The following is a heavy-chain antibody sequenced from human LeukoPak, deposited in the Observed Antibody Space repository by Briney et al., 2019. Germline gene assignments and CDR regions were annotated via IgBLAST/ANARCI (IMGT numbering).Heavy chain of an antibody. J-gene: IGHJ4*02. CDR2: ISGSGGST. CDR1: GFTFSSYA. CDR3: AKRLYDSSGYDY. Sequence: QTGGSLRLSCAASGFTFSSYAMSWVRQAPGKGLEWVSAISGSGGSTYYADSVKGRFTISRDNSKNTLYLQMNSLRAEDTAVYYCAKRLYDSSGYDYWGQGTLVTVSS. V-gene: IGHV3-23*01. D-gene: IGHD3-22*01.